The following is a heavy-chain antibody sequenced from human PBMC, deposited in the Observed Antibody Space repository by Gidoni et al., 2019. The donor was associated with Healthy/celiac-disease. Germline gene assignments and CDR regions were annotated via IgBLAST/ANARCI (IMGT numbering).Heavy chain of an antibody. CDR1: GYTFTSYG. V-gene: IGHV1-18*01. Sequence: QVQLVQSGAEVKKPGASVKVSCKASGYTFTSYGIGWVRQAPGQGHEWMGWISAYNGHTNCAQKLQGRVTMTTDTSTSTAYMELRSLRSDDTAVYYCARDLSYDYVWGSPFHFDYWGQGTLVTVSS. J-gene: IGHJ4*02. CDR3: ARDLSYDYVWGSPFHFDY. D-gene: IGHD3-16*01. CDR2: ISAYNGHT.